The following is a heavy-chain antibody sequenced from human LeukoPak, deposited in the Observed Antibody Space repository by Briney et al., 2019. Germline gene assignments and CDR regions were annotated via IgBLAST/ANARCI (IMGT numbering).Heavy chain of an antibody. Sequence: GESLMISCKGSGYSFTSYWIGWVRQMPGKGLEWMGIIYPGDSDTRYSPSFQGQVTISADKSISTAYLQWGSLKASDTAMYYCARHVGSGWSTFDYWGQGTLVTVSS. V-gene: IGHV5-51*01. CDR2: IYPGDSDT. J-gene: IGHJ4*02. CDR3: ARHVGSGWSTFDY. CDR1: GYSFTSYW. D-gene: IGHD6-19*01.